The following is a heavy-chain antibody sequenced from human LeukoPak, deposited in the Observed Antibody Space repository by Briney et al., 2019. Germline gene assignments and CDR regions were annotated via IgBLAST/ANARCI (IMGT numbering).Heavy chain of an antibody. CDR3: ARARSNSGSYLIYYYYYMDV. D-gene: IGHD1-26*01. J-gene: IGHJ6*03. CDR1: GGSFSGYY. V-gene: IGHV4-34*01. Sequence: SETLSLTCAVYGGSFSGYYWSWIRQPPGKGLEWIGEINHSGSTNYNPSLKSRVTISVDTSKNQFSLKLSSVTAADTAVYYCARARSNSGSYLIYYYYYMDVWGKGTTVTISS. CDR2: INHSGST.